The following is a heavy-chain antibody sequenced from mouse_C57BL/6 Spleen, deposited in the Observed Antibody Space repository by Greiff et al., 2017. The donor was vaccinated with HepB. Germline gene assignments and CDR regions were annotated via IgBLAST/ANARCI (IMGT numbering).Heavy chain of an antibody. J-gene: IGHJ1*03. V-gene: IGHV1-52*01. Sequence: QVQLQQPGAELVRPGSSVKLSCKASGYTFTSYWMNWVKQRPIQGLEWIGNIDPSDSETHYNQKFKDKATLTVDKSSSTAYMQLSSLTSEDSAVDYCASAGNGGASGYFDVWGTGTTVTVSS. CDR2: IDPSDSET. CDR3: ASAGNGGASGYFDV. CDR1: GYTFTSYW.